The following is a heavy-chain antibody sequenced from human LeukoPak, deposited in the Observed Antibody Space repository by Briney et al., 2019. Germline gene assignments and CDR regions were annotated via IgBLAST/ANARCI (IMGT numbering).Heavy chain of an antibody. CDR3: ARDRGSGGLDAFDI. Sequence: GASVKVSCKASGGTFSSYAISWVRQAPGQGLEWMGGIIPIFGTANYAQKFQGRVTITADESTSTAYMELSSLRSEDTAVYYCARDRGSGGLDAFDIWGRGTMVTVSS. V-gene: IGHV1-69*13. J-gene: IGHJ3*02. CDR2: IIPIFGTA. D-gene: IGHD3-10*01. CDR1: GGTFSSYA.